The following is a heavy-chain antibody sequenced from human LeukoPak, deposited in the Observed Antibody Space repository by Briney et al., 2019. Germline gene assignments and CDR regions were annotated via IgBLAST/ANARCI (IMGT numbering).Heavy chain of an antibody. Sequence: GGFLRLSCAASGFTFSSYGMHWVRQAPGKGLEWVAVIWYDGSNKYYADSVKGRFTISRDNSKNTLYLQMNSLRADDTAVYYCAKDWANGDYIDHWGQGTLVTVSS. D-gene: IGHD2-8*01. J-gene: IGHJ4*02. CDR2: IWYDGSNK. CDR1: GFTFSSYG. CDR3: AKDWANGDYIDH. V-gene: IGHV3-30*02.